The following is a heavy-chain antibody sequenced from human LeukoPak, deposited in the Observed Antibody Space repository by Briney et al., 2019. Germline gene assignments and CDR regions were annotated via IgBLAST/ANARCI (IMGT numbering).Heavy chain of an antibody. Sequence: GGSLRLSCAASGFTFSSYGMHWVRQAPGKGLEWVAVIWYDGSNKYYADSVKGRFTISRDNSKNTLYLQMNSLRAEDTAVYYCARVLPPQDGVVGIWDYYYGMDVWGQGTTVTVSS. V-gene: IGHV3-33*01. CDR2: IWYDGSNK. D-gene: IGHD2-21*01. CDR1: GFTFSSYG. CDR3: ARVLPPQDGVVGIWDYYYGMDV. J-gene: IGHJ6*01.